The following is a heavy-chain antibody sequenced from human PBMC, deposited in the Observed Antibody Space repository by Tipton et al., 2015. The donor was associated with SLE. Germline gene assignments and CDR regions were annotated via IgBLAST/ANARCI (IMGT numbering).Heavy chain of an antibody. CDR3: SRKRNGRGI. V-gene: IGHV4-34*01. CDR2: INHSGST. CDR1: GGSLSGYY. Sequence: TLSLTCAVYGGSLSGYYWSWIRQPPGKGLEWIGEINHSGSTNYNPSLKSRVTISVDTSKNQFSLKLSSVTAADTAVYYCSRKRNGRGIWGQGTMVTVSS. J-gene: IGHJ3*02. D-gene: IGHD1-26*01.